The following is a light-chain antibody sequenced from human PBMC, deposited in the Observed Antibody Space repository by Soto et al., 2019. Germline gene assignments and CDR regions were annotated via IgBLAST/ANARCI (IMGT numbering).Light chain of an antibody. CDR2: GPS. J-gene: IGKJ5*01. V-gene: IGKV3D-15*01. CDR1: RSVSSN. Sequence: EIVMTQSPATLSVSPGERATLSCRASRSVSSNLGWYQQKPGQAPRLLIYGPSTRATGIPARFSGSGSGTEFTLTLSSLQSEDFAIYYCQQYKNWPALTFGQGTRLEIK. CDR3: QQYKNWPALT.